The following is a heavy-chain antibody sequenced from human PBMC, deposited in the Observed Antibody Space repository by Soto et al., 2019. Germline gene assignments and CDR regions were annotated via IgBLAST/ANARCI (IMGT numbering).Heavy chain of an antibody. CDR2: IYSGGST. Sequence: EVQLVETGGGLIQPGVSLRLCCAASGFTVSSNYMSWVRQAPGKGLEWVSVIYSGGSTYYADSVKGRFTISRDNSKNTLYLQMSSLRAEDTAVYYCARLEYDILTGYLYGMDVWGQGTTVTVSS. J-gene: IGHJ6*02. CDR3: ARLEYDILTGYLYGMDV. CDR1: GFTVSSNY. V-gene: IGHV3-53*02. D-gene: IGHD3-9*01.